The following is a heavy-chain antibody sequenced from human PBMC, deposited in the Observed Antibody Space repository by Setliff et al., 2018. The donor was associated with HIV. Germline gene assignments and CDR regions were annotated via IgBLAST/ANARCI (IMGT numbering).Heavy chain of an antibody. V-gene: IGHV5-51*01. CDR3: TRRRRAPGTGDLEAY. CDR2: IYPGDSDT. D-gene: IGHD7-27*01. J-gene: IGHJ4*02. CDR1: GYRFSDNW. Sequence: PGESLKISCKGSGYRFSDNWIGWVRQMPGKGLEWMGIIYPGDSDTRYSPSFQGQVTISADRSITTAYLHWSSLQASDTAMYYCTRRRRAPGTGDLEAYWGQGTLVTV.